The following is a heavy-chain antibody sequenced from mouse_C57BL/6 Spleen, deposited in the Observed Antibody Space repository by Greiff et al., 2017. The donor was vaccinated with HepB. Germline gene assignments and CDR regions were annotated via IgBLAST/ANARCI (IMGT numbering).Heavy chain of an antibody. CDR1: GFSLTSYG. J-gene: IGHJ2*01. V-gene: IGHV2-2*01. D-gene: IGHD2-1*01. CDR2: IWSGGRT. Sequence: QVQLQQSGPGLVQPSQSLSITCTVSGFSLTSYGVHWVRQSPGKGLEWLGVIWSGGRTDYNAAFISRLSISKDNSKSQVFFKMSSLQADDTAIYYCARSHYGNPFDYWGQGTTLTVSS. CDR3: ARSHYGNPFDY.